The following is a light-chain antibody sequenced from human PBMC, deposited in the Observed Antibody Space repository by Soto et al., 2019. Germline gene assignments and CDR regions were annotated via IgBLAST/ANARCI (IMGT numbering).Light chain of an antibody. J-gene: IGLJ2*01. V-gene: IGLV1-47*01. CDR1: SSNIGSNY. CDR3: AAWDDSLSGPV. Sequence: QTVVTQPPSASGTPGQRVTISCSGSSSNIGSNYVYWYQQLPGTAPKLSIYRNNQRPSGVPDRFSGSKSGTSASLAISGLRSEDEADYYCAAWDDSLSGPVFGGGTKLTVL. CDR2: RNN.